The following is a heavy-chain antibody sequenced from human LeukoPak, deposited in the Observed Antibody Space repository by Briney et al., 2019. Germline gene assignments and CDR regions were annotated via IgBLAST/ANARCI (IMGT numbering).Heavy chain of an antibody. J-gene: IGHJ3*02. Sequence: ASVKVSCKASGYTFTSYGISWVRQAPGQGLEWMGWISAYNGNTNYAQKLQGRVTMTTDTSTSTAYMELRSLRSDDTAAYYCARVLAWMVATGDDDAFDIWGEGTMVTVSS. CDR3: ARVLAWMVATGDDDAFDI. CDR1: GYTFTSYG. V-gene: IGHV1-18*01. D-gene: IGHD2-15*01. CDR2: ISAYNGNT.